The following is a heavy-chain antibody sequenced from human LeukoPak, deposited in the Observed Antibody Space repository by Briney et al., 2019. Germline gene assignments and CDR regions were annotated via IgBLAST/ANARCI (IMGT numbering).Heavy chain of an antibody. D-gene: IGHD2-15*01. Sequence: AGGSLRLSCAASGITFTAYAMNWVRQAPGKGLEWVSGISGSGGSTYYADSVKGRFTISRDNAKNSLYLQMNSLRAEDTAVYYCARDCGGGSCYGPYDAFDIWGQGTMVTVSS. CDR3: ARDCGGGSCYGPYDAFDI. V-gene: IGHV3-23*01. CDR1: GITFTAYA. CDR2: ISGSGGST. J-gene: IGHJ3*02.